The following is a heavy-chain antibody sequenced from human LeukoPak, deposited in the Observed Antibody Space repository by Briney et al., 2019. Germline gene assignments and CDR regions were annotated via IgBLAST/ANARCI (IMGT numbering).Heavy chain of an antibody. CDR3: ARASGDFYYYYYGMDV. CDR2: IKQDGSEK. V-gene: IGHV3-7*01. J-gene: IGHJ6*02. Sequence: PGGSLRLSCAASGFTFSSYWMSWVRQAPGKGLEWVANIKQDGSEKYYVDSVKGRFTISRDNAKNSLYLQMNSLRAEDTAVYYCARASGDFYYYYYGMDVWGQGTTVTVSS. CDR1: GFTFSSYW. D-gene: IGHD4-17*01.